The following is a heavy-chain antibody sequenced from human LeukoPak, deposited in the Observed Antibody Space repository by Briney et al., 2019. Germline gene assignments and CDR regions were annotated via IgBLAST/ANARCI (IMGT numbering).Heavy chain of an antibody. CDR2: IYHSGST. J-gene: IGHJ4*02. Sequence: SETLSLTCAVSGGSISSSNWWSWVRQPPGKGLEWIGEIYHSGSTNYSPSLKSRVTISVDKSKNQFSLKLSSVTAADTAVYYCARDQATSAYCGGDCYSGFDYWGQGTLVTVSS. CDR1: GGSISSSNW. D-gene: IGHD2-21*02. V-gene: IGHV4-4*02. CDR3: ARDQATSAYCGGDCYSGFDY.